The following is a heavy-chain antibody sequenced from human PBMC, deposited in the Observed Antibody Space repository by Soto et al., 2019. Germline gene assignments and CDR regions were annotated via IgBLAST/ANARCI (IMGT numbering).Heavy chain of an antibody. CDR2: VYYGGST. V-gene: IGHV4-61*01. CDR3: ARGGGAFDY. Sequence: LTCTVSGGSVSSGSYYWSWIRQPPGKGLEWIGHVYYGGSTNYNPSLKSRVTISVDTSKNQFSLKLSSVTAADTAVYYCARGGGAFDYWGQGTLVTVSS. J-gene: IGHJ4*02. D-gene: IGHD3-16*01. CDR1: GGSVSSGSYY.